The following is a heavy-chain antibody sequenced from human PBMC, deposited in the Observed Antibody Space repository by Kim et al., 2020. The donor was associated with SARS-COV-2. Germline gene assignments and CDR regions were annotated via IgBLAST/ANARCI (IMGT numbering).Heavy chain of an antibody. Sequence: SLRLSCEGSGFTFGDYGMRWVRQVPGQGLEWMSGISCNSGRTGYADSVKGRFTISRDNSKGSLFFQMDSLRVEDTAFYYCGKYY. J-gene: IGHJ6*01. CDR3: GKYY. CDR1: GFTFGDYG. CDR2: ISCNSGRT. V-gene: IGHV3-9*01.